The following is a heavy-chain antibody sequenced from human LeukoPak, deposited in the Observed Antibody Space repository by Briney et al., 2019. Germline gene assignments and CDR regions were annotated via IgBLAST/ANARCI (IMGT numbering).Heavy chain of an antibody. J-gene: IGHJ4*02. CDR2: IYNSGSST. CDR1: GGSVSSGSYY. V-gene: IGHV4-61*01. Sequence: SETLSLTCTVSGGSVSSGSYYWSWIRQPPGKGLEWIGYIYNSGSSTIYNPSLQSRVTISVDMSKNQFSLRLSSVTAADTAVYFCVRDRELTYWGQGILVTDSS. D-gene: IGHD3-10*01. CDR3: VRDRELTY.